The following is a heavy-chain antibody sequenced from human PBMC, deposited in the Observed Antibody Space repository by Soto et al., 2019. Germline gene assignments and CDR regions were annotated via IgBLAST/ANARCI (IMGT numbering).Heavy chain of an antibody. D-gene: IGHD2-15*01. CDR2: IKRRADGGTT. V-gene: IGHV3-15*01. J-gene: IGHJ4*02. Sequence: EVQLLESGGDVVRPGGSLRLSCAASGFTFSNVWMSWVRQAPGKGLEWVGRIKRRADGGTTDYATPVRGRFTVSRDDSKNTLYLQMNSLKTEDTAVYYCTAGYCSGGSCYSVVYWGQGTLVTVSS. CDR1: GFTFSNVW. CDR3: TAGYCSGGSCYSVVY.